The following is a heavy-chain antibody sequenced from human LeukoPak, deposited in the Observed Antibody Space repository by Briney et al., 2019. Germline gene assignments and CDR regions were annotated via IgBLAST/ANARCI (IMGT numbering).Heavy chain of an antibody. V-gene: IGHV1-8*01. CDR2: MNPNSGNT. CDR3: ARDCSGGSCTNRGFDY. CDR1: GYTFTSYD. J-gene: IGHJ4*02. Sequence: GASVKVSCKASGYTFTSYDINWVRQATGQGLEWMGWMNPNSGNTGYAQKFQGRVTMTRNTSISTANMELSSLRSEDTAVYYCARDCSGGSCTNRGFDYWGQGTLVTVSS. D-gene: IGHD2-15*01.